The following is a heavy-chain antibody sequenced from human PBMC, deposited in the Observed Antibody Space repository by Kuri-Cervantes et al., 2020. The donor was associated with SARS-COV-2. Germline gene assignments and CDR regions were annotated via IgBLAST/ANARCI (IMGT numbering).Heavy chain of an antibody. Sequence: ASVKVSCKASGGTFSSYAISWVRQAPGQGLEWMGWINPNSGGTNYAQKFQGCVTMTRDTSISTAYMELSRLRSDDTAVYYCARGLSWTYGGAFDIWGQGTMVTVSS. J-gene: IGHJ3*02. CDR1: GGTFSSYA. CDR2: INPNSGGT. CDR3: ARGLSWTYGGAFDI. V-gene: IGHV1-2*04. D-gene: IGHD3/OR15-3a*01.